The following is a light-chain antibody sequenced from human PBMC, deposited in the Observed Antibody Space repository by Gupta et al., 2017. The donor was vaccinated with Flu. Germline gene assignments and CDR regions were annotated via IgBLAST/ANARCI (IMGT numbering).Light chain of an antibody. CDR2: DAS. CDR3: QQYNNWMT. J-gene: IGKJ2*01. V-gene: IGKV3-15*01. Sequence: DIVMTQSPATLSVSPGERATLSCRVSQSVRSKLAWYQQQPGQAPSLLNYDASTRATGIPARFSASAAGTEFTLTITSVQSEDVVVYCCQQYNNWMTFGQGTKLEI. CDR1: QSVRSK.